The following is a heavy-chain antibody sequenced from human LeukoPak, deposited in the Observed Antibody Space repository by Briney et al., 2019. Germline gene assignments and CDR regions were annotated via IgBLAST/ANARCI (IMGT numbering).Heavy chain of an antibody. V-gene: IGHV4-39*01. CDR3: ARRRWMQLWPHPPAFDY. CDR2: IYYSGST. D-gene: IGHD5-18*01. Sequence: SETLSLTCTVSGGSISSSSYYWGWIRQPPGKGLEWIGSIYYSGSTYYNPSLKSRVTISVDTSKNQFSLKLSSVTAADTAVYYCARRRWMQLWPHPPAFDYWGQETLVTVSS. J-gene: IGHJ4*02. CDR1: GGSISSSSYY.